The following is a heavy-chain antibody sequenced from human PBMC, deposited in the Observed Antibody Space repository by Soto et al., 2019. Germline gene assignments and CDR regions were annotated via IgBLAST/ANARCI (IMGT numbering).Heavy chain of an antibody. Sequence: QVQLVESGGGVVQPGRSLRLSCAASGFTFSSYAMHWVRQAPGKGLEWVAIISFDGSDTYYADSVKGRFTISRDISKRTLFLQMTSLRAEDTALYYCAKEGEGRSYDYWGQGTLVTVSS. CDR2: ISFDGSDT. CDR3: AKEGEGRSYDY. CDR1: GFTFSSYA. D-gene: IGHD3-10*01. V-gene: IGHV3-30*04. J-gene: IGHJ4*02.